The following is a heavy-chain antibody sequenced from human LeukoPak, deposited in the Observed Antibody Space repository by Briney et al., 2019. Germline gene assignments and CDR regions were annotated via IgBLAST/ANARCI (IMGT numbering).Heavy chain of an antibody. Sequence: EASVKVSCKASGYTFTSYDINWVRQATGQGLEWMGWMNPNSGNTGYAQKFQGRVTMTRNTSISTAYMELSSLRSEDTAVYYCARFPFRDVAARPTSWFDPWGQGTLVTVSS. CDR1: GYTFTSYD. D-gene: IGHD6-6*01. J-gene: IGHJ5*02. V-gene: IGHV1-8*01. CDR3: ARFPFRDVAARPTSWFDP. CDR2: MNPNSGNT.